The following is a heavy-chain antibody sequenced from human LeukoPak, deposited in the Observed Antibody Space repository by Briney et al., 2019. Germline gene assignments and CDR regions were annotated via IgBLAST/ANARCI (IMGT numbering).Heavy chain of an antibody. Sequence: SVKVSCKASGGTFSSYAISWVRQAPGQGLEWMGGIIPIFGTANYAQKFQGRVTITADESTSTAYMELSSLRSEDTAVYYCTRSDIVVVPAANFYWGQRTLVTVSS. CDR1: GGTFSSYA. D-gene: IGHD2-2*01. CDR2: IIPIFGTA. CDR3: TRSDIVVVPAANFY. J-gene: IGHJ4*02. V-gene: IGHV1-69*13.